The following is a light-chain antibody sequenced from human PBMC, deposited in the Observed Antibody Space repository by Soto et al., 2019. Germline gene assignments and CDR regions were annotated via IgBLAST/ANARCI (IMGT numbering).Light chain of an antibody. CDR3: QHLNSYPIT. V-gene: IGKV1-39*01. CDR1: QSISSY. J-gene: IGKJ5*01. CDR2: AAS. Sequence: DIQMTQSPSSLSASVGERVTITCRASQSISSYLNWYQQKPGKAPKLLIYAASSLQSGVPSRFSGSGSGTDFTLTISSLQPEDFATYYCQHLNSYPITFGQGTRLEN.